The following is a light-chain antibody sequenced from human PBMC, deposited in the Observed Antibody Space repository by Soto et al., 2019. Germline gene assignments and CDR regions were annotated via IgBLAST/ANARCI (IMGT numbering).Light chain of an antibody. V-gene: IGKV3-20*01. Sequence: IVWTQSPGTLSLSQGERATLSRMASQSVSSSYLAWYQQKPGLAPRLLIYGSSSRATGIPDRFSGSGSGTDFTLTISRLEPEDFALYYCQQYGGSPQTFGQGTKVDI. CDR2: GSS. CDR1: QSVSSSY. J-gene: IGKJ1*01. CDR3: QQYGGSPQT.